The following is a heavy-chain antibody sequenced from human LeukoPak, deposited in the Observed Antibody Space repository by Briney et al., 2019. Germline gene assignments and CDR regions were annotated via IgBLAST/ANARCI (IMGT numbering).Heavy chain of an antibody. CDR1: GGSFSGYY. CDR3: AIHIVVVPAAKKKNWFDP. V-gene: IGHV4-34*01. Sequence: SETLSLTCAVYGGSFSGYYWSWIRQPPGKGLEWIGEINHSGSTNYNPSLKSRVTISVDTSKNQFSLKLSSVAAADTAVYYCAIHIVVVPAAKKKNWFDPWGQGTLVTVSS. J-gene: IGHJ5*02. CDR2: INHSGST. D-gene: IGHD2-2*01.